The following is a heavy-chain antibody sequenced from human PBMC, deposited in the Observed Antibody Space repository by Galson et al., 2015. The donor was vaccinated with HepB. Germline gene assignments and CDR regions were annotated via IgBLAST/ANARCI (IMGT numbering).Heavy chain of an antibody. J-gene: IGHJ5*02. V-gene: IGHV4-34*01. D-gene: IGHD1-26*01. CDR1: GGSFSGYY. CDR2: INHSGST. CDR3: ARGGGEGATRSLNWFDP. Sequence: ETLSLTCAVYGGSFSGYYWSWIRQPPGKGLEWIGEINHSGSTNYNPSLKSRVTISVDTSKNQFSLKLSSVTAADTAVYYCARGGGEGATRSLNWFDPWGQGTLVTVSS.